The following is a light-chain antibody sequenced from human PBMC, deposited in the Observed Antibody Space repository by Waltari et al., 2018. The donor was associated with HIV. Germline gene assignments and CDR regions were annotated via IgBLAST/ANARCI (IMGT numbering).Light chain of an antibody. Sequence: QSALTQPAIVSGSPGQSITISCTGTSSDVGGYNNVSWYQQHPGKPPKHMIYDVSNRPSGVSTRFSGSKSGNTASLTISGLQAEDEADYYCSAYTSSSTNVVFGGGTKLTVL. V-gene: IGLV2-14*01. J-gene: IGLJ2*01. CDR2: DVS. CDR3: SAYTSSSTNVV. CDR1: SSDVGGYNN.